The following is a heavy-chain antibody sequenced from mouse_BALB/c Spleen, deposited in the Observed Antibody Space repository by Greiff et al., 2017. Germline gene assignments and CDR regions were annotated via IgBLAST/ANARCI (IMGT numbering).Heavy chain of an antibody. CDR2: IYPGDGDT. D-gene: IGHD1-1*01. CDR3: ARTYGSSPYWYFDV. CDR1: GYAFSSSW. Sequence: QVQLQQSGPELVKPGASVKISCKASGYAFSSSWMNWVKQRPGQGLEWIGRIYPGDGDTNYNGKFKGKATLTADKSSSTAYMQLSSLTSVDSAVYFCARTYGSSPYWYFDVWGAGTTVTVSS. V-gene: IGHV1-82*01. J-gene: IGHJ1*01.